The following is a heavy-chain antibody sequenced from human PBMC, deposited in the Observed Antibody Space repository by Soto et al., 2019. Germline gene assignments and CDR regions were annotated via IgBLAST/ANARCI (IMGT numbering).Heavy chain of an antibody. CDR3: EREPYGDSQYFDY. CDR2: VSFDGKVT. Sequence: QVQLVESGGGMAQAGTSLRLSCTGSGFTFNSVSQHWVRQGPDKGLAWVAVVSFDGKVTYYADSVKGRFTVSRDISKNTIYLQANSLRPEDTAVYYCEREPYGDSQYFDYWGQGPPVTVSS. D-gene: IGHD2-21*02. CDR1: GFTFNSVS. J-gene: IGHJ4*02. V-gene: IGHV3-30*04.